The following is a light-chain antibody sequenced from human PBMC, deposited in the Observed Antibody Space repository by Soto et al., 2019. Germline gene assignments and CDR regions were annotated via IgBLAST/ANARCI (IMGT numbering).Light chain of an antibody. CDR3: QQFDDYPCT. CDR1: QGISSA. J-gene: IGKJ3*01. Sequence: AIQLTQSPSSLSASVGDSVTITCRASQGISSALAWYQQTPGRAPKLLIYDASTLESGVPSRFSGSRSGTDFTLTVSSLQPEDFATYYRQQFDDYPCTFGPGTKVDIK. CDR2: DAS. V-gene: IGKV1D-13*01.